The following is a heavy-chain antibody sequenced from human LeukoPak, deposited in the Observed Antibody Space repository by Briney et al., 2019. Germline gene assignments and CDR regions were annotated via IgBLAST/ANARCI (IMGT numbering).Heavy chain of an antibody. V-gene: IGHV3-30*02. CDR1: GFTFSSYG. D-gene: IGHD6-13*01. J-gene: IGHJ5*02. Sequence: GGSLRLSCAASGFTFSSYGMHWVRQAPGKGLEWVAFIRYDGSNKYYADSVKGRFTISRDNSKNTLYLQMNSLRAEDTAVYYCARVGYLGAAAGTTVDWFDPWGQGTLVTVSS. CDR3: ARVGYLGAAAGTTVDWFDP. CDR2: IRYDGSNK.